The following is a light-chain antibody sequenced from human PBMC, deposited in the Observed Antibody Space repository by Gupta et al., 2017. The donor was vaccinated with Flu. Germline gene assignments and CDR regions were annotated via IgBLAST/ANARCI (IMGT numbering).Light chain of an antibody. J-gene: IGLJ2*01. CDR3: SSYTGGNTLL. Sequence: VTISCTGSSTDVGDNKYVSWYQQHPGNAHSLMIFEVNRRPAGVPARFSGSKSDNTASLTVSGLRAEDDADYFCSSYTGGNTLLFGGGTKLTVL. V-gene: IGLV2-8*01. CDR1: STDVGDNKY. CDR2: EVN.